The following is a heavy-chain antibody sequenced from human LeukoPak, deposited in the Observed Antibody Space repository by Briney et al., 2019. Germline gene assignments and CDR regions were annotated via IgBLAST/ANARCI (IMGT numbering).Heavy chain of an antibody. CDR3: ARGIAVAGTRWFDP. Sequence: SETPSLTCAVSGGSISSGGYSWSWIRQPPGKGLEWIGYIYHSGSTYYNPSLKSRVTISVDRSKNQFSLKLSSVTAADTAVYYCARGIAVAGTRWFDPWGQGTLVTVSS. CDR1: GGSISSGGYS. CDR2: IYHSGST. V-gene: IGHV4-30-2*01. D-gene: IGHD6-19*01. J-gene: IGHJ5*02.